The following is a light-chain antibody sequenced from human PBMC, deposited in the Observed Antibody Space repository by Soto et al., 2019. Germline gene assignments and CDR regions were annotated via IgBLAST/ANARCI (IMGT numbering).Light chain of an antibody. CDR3: QQYNSS. Sequence: IQMTHSPSTLSASGGDIISITCRASQSIGNWLAWYQQKPGKAPKLLIYKASSLESGVPSRFSGSGSGTEFTLTISRLQPDDFATYYCQQYNSSFGQGTRLEIK. V-gene: IGKV1-5*03. CDR1: QSIGNW. CDR2: KAS. J-gene: IGKJ5*01.